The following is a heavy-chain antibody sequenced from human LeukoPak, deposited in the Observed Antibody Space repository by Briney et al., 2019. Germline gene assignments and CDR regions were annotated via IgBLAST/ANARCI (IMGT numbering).Heavy chain of an antibody. CDR2: ISGSGGST. CDR3: AKDRGSSSWYLDY. CDR1: GFTFSNYA. Sequence: GGSLRLSCAASGFTFSNYAMSWVRQAPGKGLEWVSAISGSGGSTYYADSVKGRFTISRDNSKNTLYLQMNSLRAEDTAVYYCAKDRGSSSWYLDYWGQGTLVTVSS. V-gene: IGHV3-23*01. J-gene: IGHJ4*02. D-gene: IGHD6-13*01.